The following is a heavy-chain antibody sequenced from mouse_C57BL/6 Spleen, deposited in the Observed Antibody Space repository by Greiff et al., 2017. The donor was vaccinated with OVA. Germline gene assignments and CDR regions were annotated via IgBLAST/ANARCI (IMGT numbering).Heavy chain of an antibody. V-gene: IGHV1-69*01. D-gene: IGHD2-5*01. CDR1: GYTFTSYW. Sequence: QVQLQQPGAELVMPGASVKLSCKASGYTFTSYWMHWVKQRPGQGLEWIGEIDPSDSYTNYNQKFKGKSTLTVDKSSITAYMQLSSLTSEDSAVYYCARRGLYSNDAMDYWGQGTSVTVSS. CDR3: ARRGLYSNDAMDY. CDR2: IDPSDSYT. J-gene: IGHJ4*01.